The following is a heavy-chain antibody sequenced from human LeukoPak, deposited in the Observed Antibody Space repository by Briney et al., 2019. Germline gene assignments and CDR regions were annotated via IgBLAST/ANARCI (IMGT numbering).Heavy chain of an antibody. CDR3: ATNSRRPHQYYMDV. Sequence: GGSLRLSCAASGFTLSSYAMHWVRQAPGKGLEWVTLISYDGGNKYYGDSVKGRFTISRDNSKNTLYLQMTSLRIEDTAVYYCATNSRRPHQYYMDVWGKGTTVTVSS. CDR1: GFTLSSYA. CDR2: ISYDGGNK. V-gene: IGHV3-30*04. D-gene: IGHD1-14*01. J-gene: IGHJ6*03.